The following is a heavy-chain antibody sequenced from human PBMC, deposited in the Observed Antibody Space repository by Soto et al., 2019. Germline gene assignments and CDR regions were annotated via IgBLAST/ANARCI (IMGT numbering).Heavy chain of an antibody. J-gene: IGHJ4*02. D-gene: IGHD4-17*01. V-gene: IGHV3-33*01. CDR1: GFPFSSYG. CDR2: IWYDGSNK. CDR3: ARDPDYGDLTFDY. Sequence: GGSLRLSCAASGFPFSSYGMHWVRQAPGKGLDWVGVIWYDGSNKDYADSVKGRFTISRDNSKNTLYLQMNSLRAEDTAVYYCARDPDYGDLTFDYWGQGTLVTVSS.